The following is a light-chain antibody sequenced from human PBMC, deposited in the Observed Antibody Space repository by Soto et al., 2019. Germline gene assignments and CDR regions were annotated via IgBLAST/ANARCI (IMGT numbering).Light chain of an antibody. CDR2: ATS. V-gene: IGKV1-27*01. J-gene: IGKJ1*01. CDR3: QKYDSAPWT. CDR1: QGITNY. Sequence: DIQMTQSPSSLSASVGDRVTITCRASQGITNYLAWYQQKPGKPPKLLIYATSTLQSGVPSRFSGCGSGTDLTLTISSLQPEDVAIYYCQKYDSAPWTFGQGTKVEIK.